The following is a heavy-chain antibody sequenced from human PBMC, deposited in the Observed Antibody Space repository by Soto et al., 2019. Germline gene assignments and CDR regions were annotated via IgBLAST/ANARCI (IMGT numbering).Heavy chain of an antibody. V-gene: IGHV1-8*01. D-gene: IGHD6-19*01. CDR3: ASEKAGPLDY. CDR1: GYTFTSYD. Sequence: QVQLVQSGAEVKKPGASVKVSCKASGYTFTSYDINWVRQATGQGLEWMGWMNPNSGNTGYAQKVQGRVTMTRNTSISTAYMDVRSLRSEDMAVYYCASEKAGPLDYWGQGTLVTVSS. CDR2: MNPNSGNT. J-gene: IGHJ4*02.